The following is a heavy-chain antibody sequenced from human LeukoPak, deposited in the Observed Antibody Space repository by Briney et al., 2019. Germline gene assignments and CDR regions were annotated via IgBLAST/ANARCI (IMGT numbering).Heavy chain of an antibody. CDR3: ARARLCSGGSCQYYYYYYMDV. J-gene: IGHJ6*03. D-gene: IGHD2-15*01. CDR2: IYYSGST. CDR1: GGSISSYY. Sequence: PSETLSLTCTVSGGSISSYYWSWIRQPPGRGLEWIGYIYYSGSTNYNPSLKSRVTISVDTSKNQFSLKLSSVTAADTAVHYCARARLCSGGSCQYYYYYYMDVWGKGTTVTVSS. V-gene: IGHV4-59*01.